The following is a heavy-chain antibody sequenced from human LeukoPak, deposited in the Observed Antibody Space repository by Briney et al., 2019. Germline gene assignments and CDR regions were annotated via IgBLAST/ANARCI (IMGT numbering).Heavy chain of an antibody. Sequence: GGSLRLSCAASGFTFSGYSMNCVRQAPRKGLEWVSRVNSDGSSTSYADSVKGRFTISRDNAKNTLYLQMNSLRAEDTAVYYCARRASYSSSWYSYYYYMDVWGKGTTVTISS. J-gene: IGHJ6*03. D-gene: IGHD6-13*01. CDR3: ARRASYSSSWYSYYYYMDV. CDR2: VNSDGSST. V-gene: IGHV3-74*01. CDR1: GFTFSGYS.